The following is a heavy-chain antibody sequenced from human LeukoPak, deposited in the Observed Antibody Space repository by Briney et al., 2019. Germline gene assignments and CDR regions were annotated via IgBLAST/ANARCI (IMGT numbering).Heavy chain of an antibody. D-gene: IGHD6-19*01. CDR1: GGSISSGGYY. J-gene: IGHJ6*02. CDR2: IYHSGST. CDR3: ARDPITSSGWYGAT. Sequence: PSETLSLTCTVSGGSISSGGYYWSWIRQPPGKGLEWIGYIYHSGSTYYNPSLKSRVTISVDKSKNQFSLKLSSVTAADTAVYYCARDPITSSGWYGATWGQGTTVTVSS. V-gene: IGHV4-30-2*01.